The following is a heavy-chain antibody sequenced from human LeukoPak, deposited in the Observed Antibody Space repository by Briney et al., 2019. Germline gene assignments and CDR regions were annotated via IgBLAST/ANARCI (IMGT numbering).Heavy chain of an antibody. CDR2: ISCDGSNK. Sequence: PGGSLRLSCAASGFTFSSYAMHWVRQAPGKGLEWVAVISCDGSNKYYADSVKGRFTISRDNSKNTLYLQMNSLRAEDTAVYYCARDSEDDHIAAAGYWGQGTLVTVSS. J-gene: IGHJ4*02. CDR1: GFTFSSYA. D-gene: IGHD6-13*01. V-gene: IGHV3-30-3*01. CDR3: ARDSEDDHIAAAGY.